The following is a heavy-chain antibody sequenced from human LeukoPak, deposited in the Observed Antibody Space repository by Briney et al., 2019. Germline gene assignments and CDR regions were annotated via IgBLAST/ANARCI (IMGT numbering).Heavy chain of an antibody. CDR3: ARSIGSYYTMDV. J-gene: IGHJ6*02. D-gene: IGHD3-22*01. V-gene: IGHV3-21*04. CDR2: ISSSSSYI. Sequence: KPGGSLRLSCAASGFTFSSYSMNWVRQAPGKGLEWVSSISSSSSYIYYADSVEGRFTISRDNAKNSLYLQMNSLRAEDTAVYYCARSIGSYYTMDVWGQGTTVTVSS. CDR1: GFTFSSYS.